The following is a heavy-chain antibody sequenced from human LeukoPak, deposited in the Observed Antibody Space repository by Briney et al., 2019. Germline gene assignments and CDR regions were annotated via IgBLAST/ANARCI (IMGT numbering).Heavy chain of an antibody. CDR2: IKQDGSEK. D-gene: IGHD3-3*01. V-gene: IGHV3-7*01. Sequence: GGSLRPSCAASGFTFSSYWMSWVRQAPGKGLEWVANIKQDGSEKYYVDSVKGRFTISRDNAKNSLYLQMNSLRAEDTAVYYCARDLTIFGVVIRPSGFDYWGQGTPVTVSS. CDR3: ARDLTIFGVVIRPSGFDY. CDR1: GFTFSSYW. J-gene: IGHJ4*02.